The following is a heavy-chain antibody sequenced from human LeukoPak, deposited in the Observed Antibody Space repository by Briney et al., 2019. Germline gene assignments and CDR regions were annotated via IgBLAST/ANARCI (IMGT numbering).Heavy chain of an antibody. CDR3: ARGRFSGPDDY. J-gene: IGHJ4*02. CDR1: GLTFSNYT. D-gene: IGHD6-19*01. CDR2: IYSGSAT. V-gene: IGHV3-53*01. Sequence: GGSLRLSCAASGLTFSNYTMNWVRQAPGKGLEWVSVIYSGSATYYADSVRGRFTISRDNSKNMVSLQMTGLGAEDTAVYYCARGRFSGPDDYWGQGTLVTVSS.